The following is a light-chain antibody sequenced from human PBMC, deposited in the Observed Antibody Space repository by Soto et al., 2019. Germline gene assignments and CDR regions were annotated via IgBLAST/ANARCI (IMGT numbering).Light chain of an antibody. V-gene: IGLV2-14*03. CDR3: CSYTTSNTRQIV. Sequence: TQPAPVSGSPGQSIPFSSTGPSSDVGGYNYVSWYQHHPGKAPKLMIYDVSNRPSGVSNRFSGSKSGNTASLTISGLQPEDEADYYCCSYTTSNTRQIVFGTGTKVTVL. CDR2: DVS. CDR1: SSDVGGYNY. J-gene: IGLJ1*01.